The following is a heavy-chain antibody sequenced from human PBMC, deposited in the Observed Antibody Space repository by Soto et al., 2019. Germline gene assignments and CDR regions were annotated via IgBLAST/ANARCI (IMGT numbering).Heavy chain of an antibody. CDR3: TVDTYGPDY. J-gene: IGHJ4*02. V-gene: IGHV1-58*01. CDR2: IAVGSGKA. CDR1: GFTFSGSA. Sequence: QVQLVQSGPEVRKPGDSVTVSCKTSGFTFSGSAVQWVRQIRGQGLEWIGWIAVGSGKAKYAPKFQQRVTISRDKSTNTAYLEVNSLRHGDTAIYYCTVDTYGPDYWGQGTLVTVSS. D-gene: IGHD2-8*01.